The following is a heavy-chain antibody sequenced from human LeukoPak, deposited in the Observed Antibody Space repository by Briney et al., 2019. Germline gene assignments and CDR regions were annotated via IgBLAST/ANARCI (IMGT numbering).Heavy chain of an antibody. Sequence: SVKVSCKASGGTFSSYAISWVRQAPGQGLEWMGGIIPIFGTANYAQKFQGRVTITADESTSTAYMELSSLRSEDTAVYYCARDYHLWFGELLPAFDPWGQGTLVTVSS. J-gene: IGHJ5*02. CDR1: GGTFSSYA. V-gene: IGHV1-69*01. CDR3: ARDYHLWFGELLPAFDP. CDR2: IIPIFGTA. D-gene: IGHD3-10*01.